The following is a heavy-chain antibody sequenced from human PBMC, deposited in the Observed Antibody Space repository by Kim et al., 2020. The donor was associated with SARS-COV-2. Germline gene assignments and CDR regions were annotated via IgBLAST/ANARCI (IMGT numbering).Heavy chain of an antibody. D-gene: IGHD6-19*01. CDR2: SCYHGSNK. J-gene: IGHJ4*02. Sequence: GMVWVAVSCYHGSNKYYSRSVQGRFTISGDNSQNTLYLQMNSLRAGVTAVYYCARDRVGSGWDYYVDYWGQGTLVTVSS. V-gene: IGHV3-33*01. CDR3: ARDRVGSGWDYYVDY.